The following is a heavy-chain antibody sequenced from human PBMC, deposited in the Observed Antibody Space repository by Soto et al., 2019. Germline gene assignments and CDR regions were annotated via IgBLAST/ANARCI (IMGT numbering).Heavy chain of an antibody. CDR3: ARGNPTLPSRPHRGFDY. Sequence: QVQLVQSGAEVKKPGSSVKVSCKASGGTFSSYAISWVRQAPGQGLEWMGGIIPIFGTANYAQKFQGRVTITADESTSTGYMELSSLRSEDTAVYYCARGNPTLPSRPHRGFDYWGQGTLVTVSS. J-gene: IGHJ4*02. V-gene: IGHV1-69*01. CDR1: GGTFSSYA. D-gene: IGHD6-13*01. CDR2: IIPIFGTA.